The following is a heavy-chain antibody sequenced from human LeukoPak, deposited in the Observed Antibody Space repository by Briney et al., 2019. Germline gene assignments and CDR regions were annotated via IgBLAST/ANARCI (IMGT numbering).Heavy chain of an antibody. CDR2: IYYSGST. Sequence: HSETLSLTCTVSGGSISSSSYYWGWIRQPPGKGLEWIGSIYYSGSTYYNPSLKSRVTISVDTSKNQFSLKLSSVTAADTAVYYCARPGWFDPWGEGTLVTVSS. J-gene: IGHJ5*02. CDR1: GGSISSSSYY. CDR3: ARPGWFDP. V-gene: IGHV4-39*01. D-gene: IGHD3-10*01.